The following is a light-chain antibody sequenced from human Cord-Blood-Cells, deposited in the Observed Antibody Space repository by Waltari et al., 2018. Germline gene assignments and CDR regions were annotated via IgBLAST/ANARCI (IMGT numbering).Light chain of an antibody. CDR1: SSDVGSYNL. Sequence: QSALTQPASVSGSPGQSITISCTGTSSDVGSYNLVSGYQQHPGKAPKLMSYEGSKRPAGVSNRFSGSKSGNTASLTISGLQAEDEADYYCCSYAGSSTWVFGGGTKLTVL. J-gene: IGLJ3*02. CDR2: EGS. V-gene: IGLV2-23*01. CDR3: CSYAGSSTWV.